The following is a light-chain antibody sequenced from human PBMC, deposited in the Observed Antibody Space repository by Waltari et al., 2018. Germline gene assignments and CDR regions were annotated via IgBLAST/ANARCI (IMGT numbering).Light chain of an antibody. CDR3: QQSFSFPWT. V-gene: IGKV1-39*01. CDR1: QTISIY. CDR2: DAS. Sequence: DIQMTQFPSSLSASVGDSVTITCRASQTISIYLNWYQEKAGKAPKILMSDASKLQGGFPSRFSGSGSGTYFTLTISSLQPEDFATYYCQQSFSFPWTFGQGTKVELK. J-gene: IGKJ1*01.